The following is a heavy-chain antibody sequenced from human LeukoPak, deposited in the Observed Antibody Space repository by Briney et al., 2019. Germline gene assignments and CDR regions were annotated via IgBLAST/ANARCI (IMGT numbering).Heavy chain of an antibody. D-gene: IGHD3-22*01. CDR3: AKDISAMIVTVFDY. Sequence: SLTLSCAASGFTVDDYGMHWGRQAPGKGLEWVSGISWNSGSIGYADSVKGRFTISRDNAKNSLYLQMNSLRAEDTALYYCAKDISAMIVTVFDYWGQGTLVTVSS. J-gene: IGHJ4*02. CDR2: ISWNSGSI. CDR1: GFTVDDYG. V-gene: IGHV3-9*01.